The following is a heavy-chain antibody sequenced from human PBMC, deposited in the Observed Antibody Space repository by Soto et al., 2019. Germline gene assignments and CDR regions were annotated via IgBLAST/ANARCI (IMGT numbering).Heavy chain of an antibody. CDR3: ARADSSGYYYVDDAFDI. Sequence: QVQLVESGGGVVQPGRSLRLSCAASGFTFSSYGMHWVRQAPGKGLEWVAVIWYDGSKKYYADSVKGRFTISRDNSKNTMYLQMNSLRAEDTAVYYCARADSSGYYYVDDAFDIWGQGTMVTVSS. CDR2: IWYDGSKK. V-gene: IGHV3-33*01. CDR1: GFTFSSYG. D-gene: IGHD3-22*01. J-gene: IGHJ3*02.